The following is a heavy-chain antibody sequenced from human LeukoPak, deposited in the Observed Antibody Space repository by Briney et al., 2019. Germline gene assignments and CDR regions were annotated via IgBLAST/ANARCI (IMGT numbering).Heavy chain of an antibody. CDR1: GYTFTGYY. CDR3: ARVPLGVDY. CDR2: INPNSGGT. V-gene: IGHV1-2*02. J-gene: IGHJ4*02. Sequence: ASVKVSRKASGYTFTGYYMHWVRQAPGHRLEWMGWINPNSGGTYYAQKFQGRVTMTRDTSISTAYMELSRLRSDDTAVYYCARVPLGVDYWGQGTLVTVSS. D-gene: IGHD3-16*01.